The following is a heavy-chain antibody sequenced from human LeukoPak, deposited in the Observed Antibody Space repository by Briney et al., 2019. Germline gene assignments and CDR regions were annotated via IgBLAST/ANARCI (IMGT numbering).Heavy chain of an antibody. CDR3: ARDIFAGYGHFDY. J-gene: IGHJ4*02. D-gene: IGHD5-18*01. Sequence: SVKVSCKASGYTFTSYDISWVRQAPGQGLEWMGRIIPIFGTANYAQKFQGRVTITTDESTSTAYMELSSLRSEDTAVYYCARDIFAGYGHFDYWGQGTLVTVSS. CDR1: GYTFTSYD. CDR2: IIPIFGTA. V-gene: IGHV1-69*05.